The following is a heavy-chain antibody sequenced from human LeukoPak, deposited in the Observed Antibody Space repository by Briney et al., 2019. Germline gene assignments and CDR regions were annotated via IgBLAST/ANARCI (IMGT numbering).Heavy chain of an antibody. Sequence: SETLSLTCTVSGYSISSGYYWGWIRQPPGKGLEWIGSIHHSGSTYYNPSLKSRVTISVDTSKNLFSLNMSSVTAADTAVYYCASSRILPGYSSGWSYFDYWGQGTLVTVSS. D-gene: IGHD6-19*01. J-gene: IGHJ4*02. V-gene: IGHV4-38-2*02. CDR3: ASSRILPGYSSGWSYFDY. CDR2: IHHSGST. CDR1: GYSISSGYY.